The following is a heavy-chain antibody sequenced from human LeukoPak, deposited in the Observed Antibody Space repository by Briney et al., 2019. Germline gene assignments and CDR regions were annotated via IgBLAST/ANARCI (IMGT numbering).Heavy chain of an antibody. Sequence: GESLKTSCKGSGYSFTSYWIGWVRQMPGKGLEWMGIIYPCDSDTRYSAFFQGQVTISADKSFSTAYLQWSSLKASDTAMYYCARMGEGGWSIADTGDYYYYYMDVWGKGTTVTISS. D-gene: IGHD6-19*01. CDR1: GYSFTSYW. J-gene: IGHJ6*03. V-gene: IGHV5-51*01. CDR3: ARMGEGGWSIADTGDYYYYYMDV. CDR2: IYPCDSDT.